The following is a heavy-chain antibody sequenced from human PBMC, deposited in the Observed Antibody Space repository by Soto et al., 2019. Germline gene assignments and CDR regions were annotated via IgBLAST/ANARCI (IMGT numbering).Heavy chain of an antibody. V-gene: IGHV3-21*01. Sequence: GGSLRLSCAASGFTFSSYSMNWVRQAPGKGLEWASSISSSSSYIYYADSVKGRFTISRDNAKNSLYLQMNSLRAEDTAVYYCVAENTGLYFDYWGQGTLVTVSS. CDR1: GFTFSSYS. CDR3: VAENTGLYFDY. CDR2: ISSSSSYI. J-gene: IGHJ4*02. D-gene: IGHD6-13*01.